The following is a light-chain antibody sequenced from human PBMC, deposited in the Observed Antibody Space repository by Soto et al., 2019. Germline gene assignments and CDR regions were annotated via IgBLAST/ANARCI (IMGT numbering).Light chain of an antibody. CDR1: SSDVGGYNY. J-gene: IGLJ2*01. Sequence: QPVLTQPASVSGSPGQSITISCTGTSSDVGGYNYVSWYQQHPGKAPKLMIYDVSYRPSGVSNRFSGSKSGNTASLTISGLQAEDEADYYCSSYRSSSTPVVFGGGTKLTVL. V-gene: IGLV2-14*01. CDR3: SSYRSSSTPVV. CDR2: DVS.